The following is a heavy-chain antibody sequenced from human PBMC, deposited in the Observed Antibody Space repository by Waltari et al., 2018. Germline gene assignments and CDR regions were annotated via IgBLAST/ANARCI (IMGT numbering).Heavy chain of an antibody. D-gene: IGHD3-10*01. J-gene: IGHJ3*02. Sequence: SDVWGSGGSKYDADSVKDRFTISRDNSKNTLYLRMNSLRAEDTAVYYCAKDTYYYGSGSYYPTPGAFDIWGQGTMVTVSS. CDR2: VWGSGGSK. CDR3: AKDTYYYGSGSYYPTPGAFDI. V-gene: IGHV3-23*01.